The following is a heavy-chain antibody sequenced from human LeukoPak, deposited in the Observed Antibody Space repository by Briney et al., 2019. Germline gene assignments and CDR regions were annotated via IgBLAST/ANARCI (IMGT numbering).Heavy chain of an antibody. CDR3: AELGITMIGGV. V-gene: IGHV3-74*01. D-gene: IGHD3-10*02. CDR2: INSDGSST. CDR1: GFTFSSYW. Sequence: GGSLRLSCAASGFTFSSYWMHWVRQAPGKGLVWVSRINSDGSSTSYADSVKGRFTISRDNAKNSLYLQMNSLRAENTAVYYCAELGITMIGGVWGKGTTVTISS. J-gene: IGHJ6*04.